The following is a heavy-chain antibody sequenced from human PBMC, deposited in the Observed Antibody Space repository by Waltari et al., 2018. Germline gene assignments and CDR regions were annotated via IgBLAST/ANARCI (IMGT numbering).Heavy chain of an antibody. CDR1: GGSISRSPFY. J-gene: IGHJ5*02. V-gene: IGHV4-39*01. CDR2: IYYSGRT. CDR3: ARHWKKSGYRFDP. Sequence: QLQLQESGPGLVTPSETLSLTCTVSGGSISRSPFYWGWIRQSPGKGLEWIGSIYYSGRTDYNPTLESRVTISGDTSKNQFSLKLSSVTAADTAVYYCARHWKKSGYRFDPWGQGTLVTVSS. D-gene: IGHD5-12*01.